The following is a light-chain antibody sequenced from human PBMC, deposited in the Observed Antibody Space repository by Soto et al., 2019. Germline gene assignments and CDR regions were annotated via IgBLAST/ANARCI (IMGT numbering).Light chain of an antibody. V-gene: IGLV2-14*01. J-gene: IGLJ2*01. CDR3: SSYTGSSTLMV. Sequence: QSALTQPASVSGSPGQSITISCTGTSSDVGGYNYVSWYQQHPGKAPKLMIYDVSNRPSGVSNRFSGSKSGNTASLTISGLQDEDEADYYCSSYTGSSTLMVFGGGTKLTVL. CDR1: SSDVGGYNY. CDR2: DVS.